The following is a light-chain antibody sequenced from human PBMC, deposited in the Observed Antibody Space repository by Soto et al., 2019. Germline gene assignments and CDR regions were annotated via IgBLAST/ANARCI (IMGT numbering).Light chain of an antibody. V-gene: IGLV3-25*03. Sequence: SYELTQPPSVSVSPGQTARITCSGDALPKQYAYWYQQKPGQAPVLVIYKDSERPSGIPERFSGSSSGTTVTLTISGVQAEDEADYYCQSADSSGIVFGGVTKLTVL. CDR3: QSADSSGIV. CDR2: KDS. CDR1: ALPKQY. J-gene: IGLJ2*01.